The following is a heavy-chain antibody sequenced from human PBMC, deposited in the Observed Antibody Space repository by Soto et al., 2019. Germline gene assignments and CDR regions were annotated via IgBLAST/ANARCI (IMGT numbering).Heavy chain of an antibody. D-gene: IGHD4-17*01. V-gene: IGHV1-18*01. J-gene: IGHJ5*02. CDR2: ISAYNGNT. CDR1: GYTFTSYG. Sequence: GPSVKFSCKASGYTFTSYGISWVRQAPGQGLEWMGWISAYNGNTNYAQKLQGRVTMTTDTSTSTAYMELRSLRSDDTAVYYCARDRTSQEFDPWGQGTLVTVSS. CDR3: ARDRTSQEFDP.